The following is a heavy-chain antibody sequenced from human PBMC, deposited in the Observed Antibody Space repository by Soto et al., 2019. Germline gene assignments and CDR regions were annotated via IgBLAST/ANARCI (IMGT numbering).Heavy chain of an antibody. V-gene: IGHV1-18*04. D-gene: IGHD6-13*01. Sequence: QVQLVQSGPEVRKPGASVKVSCKASGYIFSRYGISWVRQAPGQGLEWMAWISGYNANTKFGERVQGRVNAITYTATSTAYRELRSLRSDDTAVYYCAREAAAERNYYGLDVWGQGTTVIVSS. CDR2: ISGYNANT. CDR1: GYIFSRYG. CDR3: AREAAAERNYYGLDV. J-gene: IGHJ6*02.